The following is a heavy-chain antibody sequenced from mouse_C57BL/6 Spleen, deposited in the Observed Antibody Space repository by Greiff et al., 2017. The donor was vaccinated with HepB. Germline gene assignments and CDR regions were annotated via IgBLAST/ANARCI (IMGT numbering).Heavy chain of an antibody. CDR3: ASPMSYYGSSYYAMDY. Sequence: VKLVESGGGLVKPGGSLKLSCAASGFTFSDYGMHWVRQAPEKGLEWVAYISSGSSTIYYADKVKDRFTISRDNAKNTLFLHMTSLRFEDTAMYYCASPMSYYGSSYYAMDYWGQGTSVTVSS. CDR1: GFTFSDYG. CDR2: ISSGSSTI. J-gene: IGHJ4*01. V-gene: IGHV5-17*01. D-gene: IGHD1-1*01.